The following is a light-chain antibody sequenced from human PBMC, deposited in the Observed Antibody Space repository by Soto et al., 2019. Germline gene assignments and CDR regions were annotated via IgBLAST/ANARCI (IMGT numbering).Light chain of an antibody. CDR3: QQCSDWPLFT. CDR2: GAS. CDR1: QSVSSF. V-gene: IGKV3D-15*01. Sequence: EIVMTQSPATLSVSPGDSVTLSCRASQSVSSFLAWYQHKPGQPPRLLIYGASTRATGVPARFSGSGSGTDFTLPISSLQSEDFAVSFCQQCSDWPLFTFGQGTRLEIK. J-gene: IGKJ5*01.